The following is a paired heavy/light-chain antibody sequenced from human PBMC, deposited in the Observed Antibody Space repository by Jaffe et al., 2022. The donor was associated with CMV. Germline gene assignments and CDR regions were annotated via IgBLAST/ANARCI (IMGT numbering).Heavy chain of an antibody. D-gene: IGHD2-15*01. CDR1: GGSITNSHYY. CDR3: ARQRCVGGNCYSRADVFDI. CDR2: IYYSGNS. J-gene: IGHJ3*02. Sequence: QLQLRESGPGLVKPSETLSLTCTVSGGSITNSHYYWGWIRQPPGTGLQWIGNIYYSGNSYSSSSLKSRVTITVDTSKNQFSLKLNSVTAADTALYFCARQRCVGGNCYSRADVFDIWGQGTMVSVSS. V-gene: IGHV4-39*01.
Light chain of an antibody. Sequence: DIQMTQSPSTLSASIGDRVTITCRASQSIDNWLAWYQQKPGKAPKLLIFKASTLESGVPSRFSGSGSGTEFTLTISSLQPDDFATYYCQQYDNYWTFGQGTKVEIK. CDR1: QSIDNW. CDR3: QQYDNYWT. J-gene: IGKJ1*01. V-gene: IGKV1-5*03. CDR2: KAS.